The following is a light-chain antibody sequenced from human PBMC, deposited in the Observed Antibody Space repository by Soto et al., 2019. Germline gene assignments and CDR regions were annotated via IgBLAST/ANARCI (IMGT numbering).Light chain of an antibody. Sequence: EIVLTQSPGTLSLSPGERATLSCRASQSVSSSYLAWYQQKPGQAPRLLIYGASSRATGIPDRFSGSGSGTAFTLTISRLEPEDFAVYYGQQYGSSPRTFGQGTKVEIK. J-gene: IGKJ1*01. CDR1: QSVSSSY. V-gene: IGKV3-20*01. CDR2: GAS. CDR3: QQYGSSPRT.